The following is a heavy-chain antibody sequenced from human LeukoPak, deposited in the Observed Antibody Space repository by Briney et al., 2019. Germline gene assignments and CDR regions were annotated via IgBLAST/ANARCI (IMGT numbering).Heavy chain of an antibody. CDR2: IKTDGSVK. D-gene: IGHD3-22*01. V-gene: IGHV3-7*01. CDR1: GFTFSNYW. J-gene: IGHJ1*01. Sequence: PGGSLRLSCEGSGFTFSNYWMGWVRQAPGKGLQWVANIKTDGSVKYYVDSVKGRFTISRDNAKNSLYLQMNSLGAEDTAVYYCATYSSLNRREFQYWGQGTLLTVSS. CDR3: ATYSSLNRREFQY.